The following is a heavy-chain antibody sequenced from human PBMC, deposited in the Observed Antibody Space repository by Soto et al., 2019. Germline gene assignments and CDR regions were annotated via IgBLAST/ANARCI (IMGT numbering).Heavy chain of an antibody. CDR1: GGSISSYY. J-gene: IGHJ4*02. Sequence: PSETLSLTCTVSGGSISSYYWSWIRQPPGKGLEWIGYIYYSGSTNYNPSLKSRVTISVDTSKNQFSLKLSSVTAADTAVYYCTRSLGDDILTGYYYWGQGTLVTGSS. V-gene: IGHV4-59*08. CDR3: TRSLGDDILTGYYY. CDR2: IYYSGST. D-gene: IGHD3-9*01.